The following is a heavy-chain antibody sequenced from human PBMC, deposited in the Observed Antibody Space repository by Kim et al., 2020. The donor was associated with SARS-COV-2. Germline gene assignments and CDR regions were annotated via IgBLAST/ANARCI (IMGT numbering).Heavy chain of an antibody. Sequence: GGSLRLSCAASGFTFSSYWMHWVRQAPGKGLVWVSRINSDGSSTSYADSVKGRFTISRDNAKNTLYLQMNSLRAEDTAVYYCARDPGRDSSSSQHYGMDVWGQGTTVTVSS. CDR2: INSDGSST. CDR1: GFTFSSYW. D-gene: IGHD6-6*01. V-gene: IGHV3-74*01. J-gene: IGHJ6*02. CDR3: ARDPGRDSSSSQHYGMDV.